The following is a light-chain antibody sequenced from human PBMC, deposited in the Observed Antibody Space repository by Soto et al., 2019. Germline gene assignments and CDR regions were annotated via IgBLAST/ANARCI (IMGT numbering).Light chain of an antibody. CDR3: SSYTSGNTHVV. V-gene: IGLV2-14*03. CDR1: SGDVGGYNY. CDR2: DVS. Sequence: QSVLTQPASVSGSPGQSITISCSGTSGDVGGYNYVSWYQHHPGKEPQLMIYDVSNRPSGVSKHFSGSKSGNTASPTISGRQAEQEADYYSSSYTSGNTHVVFGGGTKLTVL. J-gene: IGLJ2*01.